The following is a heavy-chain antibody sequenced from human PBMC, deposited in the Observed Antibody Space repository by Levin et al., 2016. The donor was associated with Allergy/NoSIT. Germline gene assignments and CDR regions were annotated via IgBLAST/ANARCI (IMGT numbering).Heavy chain of an antibody. V-gene: IGHV3-49*04. CDR2: IRSKAYGGTT. CDR1: GFTFGDYA. Sequence: GESLKISCTASGFTFGDYAMSWVRQAPGKGLEWVGFIRSKAYGGTTEYAASVKGRFTISRDDSKSIAYLQMNSLKTEDTAVYYCTRDLPDYYYGSGSLLGDAFDIWGQGDKWSPSPQ. D-gene: IGHD3-10*01. CDR3: TRDLPDYYYGSGSLLGDAFDI. J-gene: IGHJ3*02.